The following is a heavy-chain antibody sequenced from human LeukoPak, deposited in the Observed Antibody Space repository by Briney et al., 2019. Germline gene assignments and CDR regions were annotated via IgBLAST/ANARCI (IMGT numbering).Heavy chain of an antibody. J-gene: IGHJ2*01. Sequence: GGSLRLSCAASGFTFSSYGMHWVRQAPGKGLEWVAFIRYDGSNKYYADSVKGRFTISRDNSKNTLYLQMNSLRAEDTAVYYCAKVACSSTSCRTLWDYFDLWGRGTLVTVSS. CDR1: GFTFSSYG. V-gene: IGHV3-30*02. CDR2: IRYDGSNK. D-gene: IGHD2-2*01. CDR3: AKVACSSTSCRTLWDYFDL.